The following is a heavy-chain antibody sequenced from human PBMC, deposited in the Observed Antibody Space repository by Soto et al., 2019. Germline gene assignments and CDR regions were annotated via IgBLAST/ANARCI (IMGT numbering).Heavy chain of an antibody. Sequence: PGGSLRLSCAAPGFTFSSYGMHWVRQAPGKGLEWVAVIWYDGSNKYYADSVKGRFTISRDNSKNTLYLQMNSLRAEDTAVYYCARESIAARPGGYYYYGMDVWGQGTTVTVSS. CDR1: GFTFSSYG. CDR2: IWYDGSNK. V-gene: IGHV3-33*01. D-gene: IGHD6-6*01. J-gene: IGHJ6*02. CDR3: ARESIAARPGGYYYYGMDV.